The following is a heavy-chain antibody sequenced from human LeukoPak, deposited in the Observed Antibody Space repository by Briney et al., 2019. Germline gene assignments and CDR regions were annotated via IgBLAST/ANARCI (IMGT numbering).Heavy chain of an antibody. Sequence: SETLSLTCTVSGGSISSYYWSWIRQSPGKGLECIGYIHYTGSTNYNPSLKGRVTISVETSKNQFSLKLKSVTAADTAVYYCARGGYYGSGNDFRFDPWGQGTLVTVSS. CDR2: IHYTGST. V-gene: IGHV4-59*01. D-gene: IGHD3-10*01. J-gene: IGHJ5*02. CDR3: ARGGYYGSGNDFRFDP. CDR1: GGSISSYY.